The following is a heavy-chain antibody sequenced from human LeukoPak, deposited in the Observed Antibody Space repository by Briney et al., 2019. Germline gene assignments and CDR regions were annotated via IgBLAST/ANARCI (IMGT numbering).Heavy chain of an antibody. J-gene: IGHJ3*02. D-gene: IGHD5-12*01. Sequence: PGGSLRLSCAASGFTVSSNYMSWVRQAPGKGLEWVSAISGSGGSTYYADSVKGRFTISRDNSKNTLYLQMNSLRAEDTAVYYCAKDGYSGYDSLDAFDIWGQGTMVTVSS. CDR2: ISGSGGST. V-gene: IGHV3-23*01. CDR3: AKDGYSGYDSLDAFDI. CDR1: GFTVSSNY.